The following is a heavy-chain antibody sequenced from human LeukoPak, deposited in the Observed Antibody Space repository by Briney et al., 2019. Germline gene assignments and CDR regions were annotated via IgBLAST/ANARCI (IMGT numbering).Heavy chain of an antibody. J-gene: IGHJ5*02. CDR3: ARAEVDSSGWYLAWFDP. D-gene: IGHD6-19*01. CDR2: ISAYNGNT. Sequence: ASVKVSCKASGGTFSSYAISWVRQAPGQGLEWMGWISAYNGNTNYAQKLQGRVTMTTDTSTSTAYMELRSLRSDDTAVYYCARAEVDSSGWYLAWFDPWGQGTLVTVSS. CDR1: GGTFSSYA. V-gene: IGHV1-18*01.